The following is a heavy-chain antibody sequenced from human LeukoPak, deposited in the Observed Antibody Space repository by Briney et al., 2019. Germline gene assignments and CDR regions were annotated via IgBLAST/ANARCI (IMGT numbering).Heavy chain of an antibody. J-gene: IGHJ4*02. V-gene: IGHV4-34*01. D-gene: IGHD2-21*02. CDR3: ARVYGGGDCPD. CDR2: INHSGST. Sequence: KPSETLSLTCAVYGGSFSGYYWSWIRQPPGKGLEWIGEINHSGSTNYNPFLKSRVTISVDTSKNQFSLKLSSVTAADTAVYYCARVYGGGDCPDWGQGTLVTVSS. CDR1: GGSFSGYY.